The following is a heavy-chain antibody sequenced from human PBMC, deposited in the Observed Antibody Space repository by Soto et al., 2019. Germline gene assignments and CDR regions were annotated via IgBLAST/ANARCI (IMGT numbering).Heavy chain of an antibody. CDR1: GFTVSSNY. J-gene: IGHJ4*02. Sequence: GGSLILSCAASGFTVSSNYMSWVRQAPGKGLEWVSVIYSGGSTYYADSVKGRFTISRDNSKNTLYLQMNSLRAEDTAVYYCAKDQGSSWYEIDYWGQGTLVTVSS. D-gene: IGHD6-13*01. CDR3: AKDQGSSWYEIDY. CDR2: IYSGGST. V-gene: IGHV3-66*01.